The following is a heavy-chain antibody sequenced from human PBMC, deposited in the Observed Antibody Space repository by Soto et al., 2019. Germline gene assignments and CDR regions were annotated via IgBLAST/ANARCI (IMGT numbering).Heavy chain of an antibody. J-gene: IGHJ4*02. CDR1: GFTFSSYG. Sequence: GGSLRLSCAASGFTFSSYGMHWVRQAPGKGLEWVAVISYDGSNKYYADSVKGRFTISRDNSKNTLYLQMNSLRAEDTAVYYCAKDRPTHCSSTSCLDYWGQGTLVTVS. V-gene: IGHV3-30*18. CDR2: ISYDGSNK. CDR3: AKDRPTHCSSTSCLDY. D-gene: IGHD2-2*01.